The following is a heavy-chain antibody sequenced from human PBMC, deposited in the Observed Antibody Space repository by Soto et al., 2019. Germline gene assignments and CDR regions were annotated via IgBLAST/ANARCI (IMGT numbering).Heavy chain of an antibody. CDR1: GYAFTTYG. D-gene: IGHD1-1*01. V-gene: IGHV1-18*01. CDR3: ARGRYGDY. CDR2: ISAHNGNT. J-gene: IGHJ4*02. Sequence: QVHLVQSGAAVKKPGASVKVSCKSSGYAFTTYGITWVRQAPGQGLEWMGWISAHNGNTNYAQKLQGRVTVTRDTSTSTAYMELRSLRSDDTAVSYCARGRYGDYWGQGALVTVSS.